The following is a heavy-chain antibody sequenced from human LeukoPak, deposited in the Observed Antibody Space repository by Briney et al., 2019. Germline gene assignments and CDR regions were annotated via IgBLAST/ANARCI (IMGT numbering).Heavy chain of an antibody. CDR1: GFSFSAYA. D-gene: IGHD2-2*01. J-gene: IGHJ4*02. V-gene: IGHV3-11*04. Sequence: GGSLRLSCAASGFSFSAYAMSWVRQAPGKGLEWVSYISSSGSTIYYADSVKGRFTISRDNAKNSLYLQMNSLRAEDTAVYYCARDIVPTNPVVPAALDYWGQGTLVTVSS. CDR3: ARDIVPTNPVVPAALDY. CDR2: ISSSGSTI.